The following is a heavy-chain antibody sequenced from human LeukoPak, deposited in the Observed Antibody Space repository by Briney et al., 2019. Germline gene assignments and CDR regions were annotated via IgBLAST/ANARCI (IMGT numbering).Heavy chain of an antibody. CDR3: ARADTLDAFDI. Sequence: GGSLRLSCAASGFTFSSYARHWVRQAPGKGLEWVAVVSYDGSNKYYADSVKGRFTISRDNSKNTLYLQMNSLRAEDTAVYYCARADTLDAFDIWGQGTMVTVSS. CDR2: VSYDGSNK. V-gene: IGHV3-30*04. CDR1: GFTFSSYA. D-gene: IGHD2-2*02. J-gene: IGHJ3*02.